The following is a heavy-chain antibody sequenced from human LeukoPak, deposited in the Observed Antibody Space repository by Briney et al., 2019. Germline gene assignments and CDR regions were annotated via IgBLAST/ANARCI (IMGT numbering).Heavy chain of an antibody. CDR1: GGSFSGYY. CDR3: ARRTAYYDFWSGYHGVDY. J-gene: IGHJ4*02. Sequence: SETLSLTCAVYGGSFSGYYWSWIRQPPGKGLEWIGEINHSGSTNYNPSLKSRVTISVDTSKNQFSLKLSSVTAADTAVYYCARRTAYYDFWSGYHGVDYWGQGTLVTVSS. D-gene: IGHD3-3*01. CDR2: INHSGST. V-gene: IGHV4-34*01.